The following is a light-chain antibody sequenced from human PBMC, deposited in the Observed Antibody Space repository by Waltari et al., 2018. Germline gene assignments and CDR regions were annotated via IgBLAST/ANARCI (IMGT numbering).Light chain of an antibody. Sequence: QSALTPPASVSGSPGQSITLSCPGTSSDFGGFNHVPWYQQHPGKSPKPMIYDFSKRPSGVSNRFSGSKSGNTASLTISGLQAEDEADYYCSSYTSSSTSWVFGGGTKLTVL. V-gene: IGLV2-14*01. CDR1: SSDFGGFNH. CDR3: SSYTSSSTSWV. CDR2: DFS. J-gene: IGLJ3*02.